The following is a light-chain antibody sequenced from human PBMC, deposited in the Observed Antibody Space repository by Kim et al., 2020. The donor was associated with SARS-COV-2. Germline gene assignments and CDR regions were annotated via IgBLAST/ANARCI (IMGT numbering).Light chain of an antibody. CDR2: SSN. V-gene: IGLV1-47*01. CDR1: ESNIGSNY. J-gene: IGLJ2*01. Sequence: QSVLTQPPSASGTPGQRVTISCSGSESNIGSNYVYWYQQLPGTAPPLLIYSSNQRPSGVTDRFSGSRSGTSASLAISGLRSEDEAVYYCAAWDGKLSGVLFGGGTQLTVL. CDR3: AAWDGKLSGVL.